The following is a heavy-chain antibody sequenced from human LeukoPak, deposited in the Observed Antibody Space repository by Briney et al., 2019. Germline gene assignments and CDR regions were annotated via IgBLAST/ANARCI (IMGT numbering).Heavy chain of an antibody. J-gene: IGHJ6*03. D-gene: IGHD2-15*01. CDR3: ARTSEGYCRGGSCWDYYYYMDV. Sequence: SETLSLTCTVSGGSISSYYWSWIRQPPGKGLEWIGYIYYSGSTNYNPSFKSRVTISVDTSKNQFSLKLSSVTAADTAVYYCARTSEGYCRGGSCWDYYYYMDVWGKGTTVTVSS. CDR2: IYYSGST. CDR1: GGSISSYY. V-gene: IGHV4-59*01.